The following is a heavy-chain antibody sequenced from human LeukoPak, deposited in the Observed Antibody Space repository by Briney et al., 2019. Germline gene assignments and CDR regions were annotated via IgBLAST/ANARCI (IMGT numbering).Heavy chain of an antibody. CDR2: ISAYNGNT. D-gene: IGHD2-2*01. CDR3: ARVGLIVVVPAARFDY. CDR1: GYTFTSYG. V-gene: IGHV1-18*01. J-gene: IGHJ4*02. Sequence: GASVKVSCKASGYTFTSYGISWVRQAPGQGLAWMGWISAYNGNTNYAQKLQGRVTMTTDTSTSTAYMELRSLRSDDTAVYYCARVGLIVVVPAARFDYWGQGTLVTVSS.